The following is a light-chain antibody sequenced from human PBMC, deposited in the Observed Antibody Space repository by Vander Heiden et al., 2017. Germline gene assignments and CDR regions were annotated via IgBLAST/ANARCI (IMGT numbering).Light chain of an antibody. CDR1: QSVSSY. CDR3: QQRSNWPPET. V-gene: IGKV3-11*01. CDR2: DAS. J-gene: IGKJ2*01. Sequence: EIVLTQSPATLSLSPGERATLSCRASQSVSSYLAWYQQKPGQAPRLLIYDASNRATGIPARFRGSGSGTDFTLTISSLEPEDFAVYYCQQRSNWPPETFGQGTKLEIK.